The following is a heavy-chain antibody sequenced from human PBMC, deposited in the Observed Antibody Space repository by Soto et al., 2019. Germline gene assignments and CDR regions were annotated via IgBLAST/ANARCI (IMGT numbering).Heavy chain of an antibody. D-gene: IGHD6-13*01. CDR2: IYYSGST. V-gene: IGHV4-30-4*01. CDR3: ARVGIAAAGIDY. CDR1: GGSISSGDYY. Sequence: QVQLQESGPGLVKPSQTLSLTCTVSGGSISSGDYYWSWIRQPPGKGLEWIGYIYYSGSTYYNPSLKSRVTSSVDTSKNQFPLKLRSVTAADTAVYYCARVGIAAAGIDYWGQGTLVTVSS. J-gene: IGHJ4*02.